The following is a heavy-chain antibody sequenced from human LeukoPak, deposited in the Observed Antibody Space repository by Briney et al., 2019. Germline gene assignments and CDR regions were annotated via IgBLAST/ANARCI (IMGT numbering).Heavy chain of an antibody. CDR2: IGGSGKNT. CDR3: AKDLETINPTMD. Sequence: PGGSQRLSCAASGFTFSSHAMSWVRQAPGKGLEWVSSIGGSGKNTFYADAVKGRFTISRDNSKDTLYLQMNSLRAEDTAVYYCAKDLETINPTMDWGQGTLVTVSS. J-gene: IGHJ4*02. D-gene: IGHD3-10*01. CDR1: GFTFSSHA. V-gene: IGHV3-23*01.